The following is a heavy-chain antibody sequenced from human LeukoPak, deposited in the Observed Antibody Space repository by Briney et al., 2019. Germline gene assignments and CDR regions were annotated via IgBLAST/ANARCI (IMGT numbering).Heavy chain of an antibody. D-gene: IGHD6-13*01. V-gene: IGHV1-18*01. J-gene: IGHJ4*02. CDR3: ARGRSYSSSWYDY. CDR1: GYTFTSYG. Sequence: ASVKVSCKASGYTFTSYGISWVRQAPGQGLEWMGWISGYNGNTNYAQKFQGRVIMTTDTSTSTAYMELSSLRSEDTAVYYCARGRSYSSSWYDYWGQGTLVTVSS. CDR2: ISGYNGNT.